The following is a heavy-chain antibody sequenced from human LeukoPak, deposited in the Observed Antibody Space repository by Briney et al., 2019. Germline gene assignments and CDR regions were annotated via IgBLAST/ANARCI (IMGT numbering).Heavy chain of an antibody. D-gene: IGHD4-17*01. V-gene: IGHV4-39*01. CDR1: GGSISSGSYY. CDR3: ARRADYGDNGGFDY. J-gene: IGHJ4*02. CDR2: IYYSGST. Sequence: SETLSLTCTVSGGSISSGSYYWGWIRQPPGKGLEWIGSIYYSGSTYYNPSLKSRVTISVDTSKNQFSLKLSSVTAADTAVYYCARRADYGDNGGFDYWGQGTLVTVSS.